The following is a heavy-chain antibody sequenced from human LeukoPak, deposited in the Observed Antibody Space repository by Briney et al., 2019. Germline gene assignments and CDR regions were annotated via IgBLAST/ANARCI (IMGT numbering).Heavy chain of an antibody. CDR2: ISWNSGSI. V-gene: IGHV3-9*01. CDR3: AKDGYCSGGSCYGDRPDYYYYYMDV. Sequence: PGGSLRLSCAASGFTFDDYAMHWVRQAPGKGLEWVSGISWNSGSIGYADSVKGRFTISRDNAKNSLYLQMNSLRAEDTALYYCAKDGYCSGGSCYGDRPDYYYYYMDVRGKGTTVTISS. J-gene: IGHJ6*03. CDR1: GFTFDDYA. D-gene: IGHD2-15*01.